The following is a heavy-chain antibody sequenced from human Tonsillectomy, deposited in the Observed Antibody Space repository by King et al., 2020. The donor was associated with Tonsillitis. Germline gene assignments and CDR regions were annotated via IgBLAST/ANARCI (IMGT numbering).Heavy chain of an antibody. CDR2: IYSGGST. J-gene: IGHJ3*02. CDR1: GFTVSSNY. V-gene: IGHV3-53*01. D-gene: IGHD2-2*01. CDR3: AGAGVPAASWAFDI. Sequence: VQLVESGGGLIQPGGSLRLSCAASGFTVSSNYMSWVRQAPGKGLEWVSVIYSGGSTYYADSVKGRFTISRDNSKNTRYLQMNSLRAGDTAVYYCAGAGVPAASWAFDIWGQGTMVTVSS.